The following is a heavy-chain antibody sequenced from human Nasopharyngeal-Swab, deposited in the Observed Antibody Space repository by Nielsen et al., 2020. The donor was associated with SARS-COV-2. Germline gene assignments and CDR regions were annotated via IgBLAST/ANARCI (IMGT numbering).Heavy chain of an antibody. CDR1: GFRDYS. J-gene: IGHJ4*02. CDR2: ISSSGSTI. V-gene: IGHV3-48*04. D-gene: IGHD3-3*01. CDR3: ARAESTYYDFWSGYYFFDY. Sequence: GGSLRLSCVDSGFRDYSMNWVRQAPGKGLEWVSYISSSGSTIYYADSVKGRFTISRDNAKNSLYLQMNSLRAEDTAVYYCARAESTYYDFWSGYYFFDYWGQGTLVTVSS.